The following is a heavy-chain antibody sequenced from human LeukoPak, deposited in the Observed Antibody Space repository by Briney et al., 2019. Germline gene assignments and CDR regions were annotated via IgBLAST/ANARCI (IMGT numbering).Heavy chain of an antibody. J-gene: IGHJ4*02. V-gene: IGHV3-23*01. D-gene: IGHD4-17*01. CDR2: ISSGDNT. CDR3: AQDPRRDYESDY. CDR1: GFTFSTFA. Sequence: GGSLRLPCAASGFTFSTFAMTWVRQAPGKGLEWVSTISSGDNTYYPDSVKGRFMISRDSSKNTLYLQMNRLRAEDTAVYYCAQDPRRDYESDYWGQGTLVTVSS.